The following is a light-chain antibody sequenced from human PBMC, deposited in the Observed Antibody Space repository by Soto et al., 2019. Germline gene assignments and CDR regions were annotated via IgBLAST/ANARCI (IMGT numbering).Light chain of an antibody. J-gene: IGLJ2*01. CDR1: SSDVGGYNY. CDR3: TSYTSSSTPVV. V-gene: IGLV2-14*01. Sequence: QSALTQPASVSGSPGQSITIYCSGTSSDVGGYNYVSWYQQYPGKAPKLMIYDVSNRPSGVSNRFSGSKSDNTASLTISGLQPEDEADYYCTSYTSSSTPVVFGGGTKLTVL. CDR2: DVS.